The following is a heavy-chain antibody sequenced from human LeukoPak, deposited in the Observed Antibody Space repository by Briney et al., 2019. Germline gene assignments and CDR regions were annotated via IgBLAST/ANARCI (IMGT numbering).Heavy chain of an antibody. Sequence: GGSLRLSCAASGFTFNSYWMSWVRQAPGKGLEWVANIKQDETAKFYVDSVKGRFTVSRDNANNSLFLQMTYLGAEDTAVYYCVRGGAGSGSFDFWGQGTLVTVSS. V-gene: IGHV3-7*01. D-gene: IGHD1-26*01. J-gene: IGHJ5*01. CDR1: GFTFNSYW. CDR2: IKQDETAK. CDR3: VRGGAGSGSFDF.